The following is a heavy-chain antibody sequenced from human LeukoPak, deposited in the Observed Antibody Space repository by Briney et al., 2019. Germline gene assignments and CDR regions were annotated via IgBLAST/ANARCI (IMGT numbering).Heavy chain of an antibody. D-gene: IGHD6-19*01. CDR2: ISGSGGTT. Sequence: GGSLRLSCAASGFTFSSYAMSWVRQAPGKGLEWVSAISGSGGTTYYADSVNGRFIISRDNSKNTLYLQMNSLRAEDTAVYYCAKDRGYTSGSYFFDYWGQGTLVTVSS. J-gene: IGHJ4*02. CDR1: GFTFSSYA. CDR3: AKDRGYTSGSYFFDY. V-gene: IGHV3-23*01.